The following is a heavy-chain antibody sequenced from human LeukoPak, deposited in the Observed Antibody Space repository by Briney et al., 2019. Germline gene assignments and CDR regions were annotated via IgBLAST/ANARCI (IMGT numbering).Heavy chain of an antibody. CDR1: GGSINSNNYY. CDR2: MYYSGSA. V-gene: IGHV4-39*07. D-gene: IGHD6-19*01. Sequence: PSETLSLTCTVSGGSINSNNYYWGWIRQPPGKGLEWVGSMYYSGSAYYNPSLKSRVTISVDTSKNQFSLKLSSVTAADTAVYYCARETVLAVAGRKSRSLQEYNWFDPWGQGTLVTVSS. J-gene: IGHJ5*02. CDR3: ARETVLAVAGRKSRSLQEYNWFDP.